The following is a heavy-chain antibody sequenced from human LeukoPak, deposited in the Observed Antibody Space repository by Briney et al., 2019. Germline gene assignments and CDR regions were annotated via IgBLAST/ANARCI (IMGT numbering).Heavy chain of an antibody. J-gene: IGHJ4*02. CDR1: GDSISSSY. CDR3: ARFRLGRGLDY. D-gene: IGHD6-19*01. Sequence: PSETLSLTCTVSGDSISSSYWGWIRQPAGKGLEWIGRIHTSGSTYYSPSLKSRVTMSVDTSTNHFSLKLSSVTAADTSMYYCARFRLGRGLDYWGQGTLVTVSS. CDR2: IHTSGST. V-gene: IGHV4-4*07.